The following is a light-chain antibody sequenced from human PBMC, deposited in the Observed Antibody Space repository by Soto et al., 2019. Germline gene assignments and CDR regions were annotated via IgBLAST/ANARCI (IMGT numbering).Light chain of an antibody. V-gene: IGKV3-20*01. J-gene: IGKJ1*01. CDR2: DSS. CDR1: QSLSSNF. CDR3: HHFGSLPET. Sequence: DIVLTQSPATLSLSPGERATLSCRASQSLSSNFLAWYQQKPGQPPRLLIYDSSTRATGFPDRFSGSGSGTDFTLTIIRLEPEDFAVYYCHHFGSLPETFGQGTNVE.